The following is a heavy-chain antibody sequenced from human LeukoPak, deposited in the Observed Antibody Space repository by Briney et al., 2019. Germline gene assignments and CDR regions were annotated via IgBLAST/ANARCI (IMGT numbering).Heavy chain of an antibody. V-gene: IGHV4-59*01. CDR3: ARGGSGYPLDY. J-gene: IGHJ4*02. CDR2: IYYTGVT. D-gene: IGHD3-22*01. Sequence: SETLSLTCAVSRGSMSSYYWSWIRQPPGQGLEWIGYIYYTGVTNYSPSLKRRLTISLDTAMKQFSLNLRSVTAADTAMYYCARGGSGYPLDYWGQGTLVTVSS. CDR1: RGSMSSYY.